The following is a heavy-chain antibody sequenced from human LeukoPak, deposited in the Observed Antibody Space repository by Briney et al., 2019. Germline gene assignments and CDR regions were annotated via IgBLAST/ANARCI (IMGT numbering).Heavy chain of an antibody. CDR2: IYSGGRT. CDR1: GFTTTGNY. V-gene: IGHV3-66*01. J-gene: IGHJ4*02. D-gene: IGHD6-13*01. Sequence: QPGGSLRLSCAASGFTTTGNYITWVRQAPGKGLEWVSVIYSGGRTNYADSVKGRFSISRDTSNDTVYLQLNSLRIEDTAVYFCARVPFTSSLGDYFDYWGQGTLVTVSS. CDR3: ARVPFTSSLGDYFDY.